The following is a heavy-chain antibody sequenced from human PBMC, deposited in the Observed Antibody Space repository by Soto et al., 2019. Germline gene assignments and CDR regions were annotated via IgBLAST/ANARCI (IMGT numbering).Heavy chain of an antibody. CDR3: ARTSPSDSSGYYLSPNWFDP. V-gene: IGHV5-10-1*01. CDR1: GYSFTRYW. Sequence: GESLKISCKGSGYSFTRYWISWVRQMPGKGLEWMGRIDPSDSYTNYSPSFQGHVTISADKSISTAYLQWSSLKASDTAMYYCARTSPSDSSGYYLSPNWFDPWGQGTLVTVSS. D-gene: IGHD3-22*01. CDR2: IDPSDSYT. J-gene: IGHJ5*02.